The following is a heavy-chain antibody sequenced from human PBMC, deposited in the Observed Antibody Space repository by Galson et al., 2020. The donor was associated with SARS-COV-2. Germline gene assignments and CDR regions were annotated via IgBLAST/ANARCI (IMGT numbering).Heavy chain of an antibody. CDR3: ARATAWYYGSGSSIDY. Sequence: SETLSLTCTVSGGSISSGSYYWSWIRQPAGKGLEWIGRIYTSGSTNYNPSLKSRVTISVDTSKNQFSLKLSSVTAADTAVYYCARATAWYYGSGSSIDYWGQGTLVTVSS. D-gene: IGHD3-10*01. CDR2: IYTSGST. V-gene: IGHV4-61*02. J-gene: IGHJ4*02. CDR1: GGSISSGSYY.